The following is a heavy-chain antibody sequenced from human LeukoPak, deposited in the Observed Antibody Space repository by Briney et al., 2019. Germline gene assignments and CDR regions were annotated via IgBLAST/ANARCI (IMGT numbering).Heavy chain of an antibody. D-gene: IGHD1-26*01. CDR1: GGSIRGYY. J-gene: IGHJ4*02. Sequence: SETLSLTCTVSGGSIRGYYWNWIRQPAGKGLEWMGRIYTSGSTHDNPSLKSRVTMSVDTSKNQVSLKVSSVTAADTAVYYCARQDSKVGAYTGPYHFDYWGQGTLVTVSS. CDR2: IYTSGST. V-gene: IGHV4-4*07. CDR3: ARQDSKVGAYTGPYHFDY.